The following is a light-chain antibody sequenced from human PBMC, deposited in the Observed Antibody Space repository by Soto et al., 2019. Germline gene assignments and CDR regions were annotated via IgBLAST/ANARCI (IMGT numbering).Light chain of an antibody. CDR1: QSISSW. V-gene: IGKV1-5*03. Sequence: DIQMTQSPSTLSASVGDRVTTTCRASQSISSWLAWYQQKPGKAPKLLIYKASSLESGVPSRFSGSGSGTEFTLTISSLQPDDFAIYYCQQYNSYMTFGQGTKV. CDR2: KAS. CDR3: QQYNSYMT. J-gene: IGKJ1*01.